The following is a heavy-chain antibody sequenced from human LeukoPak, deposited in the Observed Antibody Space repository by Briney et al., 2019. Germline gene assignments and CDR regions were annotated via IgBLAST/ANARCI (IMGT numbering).Heavy chain of an antibody. J-gene: IGHJ4*02. V-gene: IGHV3-30*03. Sequence: GGSLRLSCAASGFTFSSYGMHWVRQAPGKGLEWVAVISYDGSNKYYADSVKGRFTISRDNSKNTLYLQMNSLRAEDTAVYYCAGRLQFDYWGQGTLVTVSS. CDR2: ISYDGSNK. D-gene: IGHD4-11*01. CDR3: AGRLQFDY. CDR1: GFTFSSYG.